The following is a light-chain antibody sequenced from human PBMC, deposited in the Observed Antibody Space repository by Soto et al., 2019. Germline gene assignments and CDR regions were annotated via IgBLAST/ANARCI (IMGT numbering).Light chain of an antibody. CDR1: QSVSSS. CDR2: GAS. CDR3: QQYNNWPPLT. V-gene: IGKV3-15*01. Sequence: EIVMTQSPATLSVSPGETVTLFCRASQSVSSSLAWYQQKPGRAPRLLISGASTRASDIPARFSGSGSGTEFTLTISSLQSEDFAAYHCQQYNNWPPLTFGGGTKVDI. J-gene: IGKJ4*01.